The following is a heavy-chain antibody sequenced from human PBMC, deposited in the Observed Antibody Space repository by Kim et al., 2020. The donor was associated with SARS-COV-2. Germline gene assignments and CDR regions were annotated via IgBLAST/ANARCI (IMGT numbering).Heavy chain of an antibody. D-gene: IGHD5-12*01. CDR3: ARDGYSGYEGFDY. V-gene: IGHV4-59*01. Sequence: SETLSLTCTVSGGSISSYYWSWIRQPPGKGLEWIGYIYYSGSTNYNPSLKSRVTISVDTSKNQFSLKLSSVTAVDTAVYYCARDGYSGYEGFDYWGQGTL. J-gene: IGHJ4*02. CDR1: GGSISSYY. CDR2: IYYSGST.